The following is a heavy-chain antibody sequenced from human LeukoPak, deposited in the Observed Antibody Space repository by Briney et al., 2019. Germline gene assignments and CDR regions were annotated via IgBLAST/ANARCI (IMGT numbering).Heavy chain of an antibody. CDR2: MFYSGST. Sequence: SETLSLTCTVSGGSISSYYWSWIRQPPGKGLEWIGYMFYSGSTKYNPSLKSRLTISVDTSKNQFSLKLSSVTAADTAVYYCARHRAYCGGDCYSFDYWGQGTLVTVSS. CDR1: GGSISSYY. D-gene: IGHD2-21*02. V-gene: IGHV4-59*08. CDR3: ARHRAYCGGDCYSFDY. J-gene: IGHJ4*02.